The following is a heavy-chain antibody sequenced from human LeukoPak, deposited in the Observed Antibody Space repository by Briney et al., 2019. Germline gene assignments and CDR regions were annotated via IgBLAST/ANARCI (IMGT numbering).Heavy chain of an antibody. CDR1: GFTFSTYT. D-gene: IGHD1-26*01. V-gene: IGHV3-48*04. CDR3: AGAGLGARNYMDV. Sequence: PGGSLRLSCAASGFTFSTYTMNWVRQAPGKGLEWVSYISSSSSTIYYADSVKGRFTISRDNAKNSLYLQMNSLRAEDTAMYYCAGAGLGARNYMDVWGKGTTVTVSS. J-gene: IGHJ6*03. CDR2: ISSSSSTI.